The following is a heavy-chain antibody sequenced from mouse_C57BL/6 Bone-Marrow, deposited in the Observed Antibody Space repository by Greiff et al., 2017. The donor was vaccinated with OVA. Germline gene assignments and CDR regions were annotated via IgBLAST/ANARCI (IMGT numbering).Heavy chain of an antibody. CDR1: GYSITSGYY. CDR3: ARRGYDGYYGY. V-gene: IGHV3-6*01. Sequence: EVKLMESGPGLVKPSQSLSLTCSVTGYSITSGYYWNWIRQFPGNKLEWMGYISYDGSNNYNPSLKNRISITRDTSKNQFFLKLNSVTTEDTATYYCARRGYDGYYGYWGQGTTLTVSS. D-gene: IGHD2-3*01. J-gene: IGHJ2*01. CDR2: ISYDGSN.